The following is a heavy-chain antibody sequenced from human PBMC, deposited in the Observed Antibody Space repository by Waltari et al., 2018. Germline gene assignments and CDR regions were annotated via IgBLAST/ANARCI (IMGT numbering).Heavy chain of an antibody. J-gene: IGHJ3*02. CDR3: ARIIGYCSGGNCYSGALDI. D-gene: IGHD2-15*01. V-gene: IGHV2-70*15. CDR2: IDWDDDQ. Sequence: QVTLRESGPALVNSTETLTLTCTFSGFSFTPGHMSVTWIRQPPGKALAWLARIDWDDDQYYSAYLESRLTVSKDNSKNQVTLTLSNVEPIDTGTYFCARIIGYCSGGNCYSGALDIWGQGTSVTVPA. CDR1: GFSFTPGHMS.